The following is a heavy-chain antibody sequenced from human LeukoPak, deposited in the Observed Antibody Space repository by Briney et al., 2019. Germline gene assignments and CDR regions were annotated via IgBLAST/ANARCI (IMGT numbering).Heavy chain of an antibody. CDR1: GFTFSSYA. D-gene: IGHD1-14*01. CDR3: AKDITQSFDY. J-gene: IGHJ4*02. Sequence: GGSLRLSCAASGFTFSSYAMSWVRQTPGKGLEWVSSISGSGDRTYHADSVKGRFTISRDNSKSMLYLQMNSLRAEDTALYYCAKDITQSFDYWGEGTLVTVSS. CDR2: ISGSGDRT. V-gene: IGHV3-23*01.